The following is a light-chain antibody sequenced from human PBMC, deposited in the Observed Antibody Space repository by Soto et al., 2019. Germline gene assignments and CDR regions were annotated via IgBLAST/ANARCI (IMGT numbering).Light chain of an antibody. V-gene: IGLV1-40*01. J-gene: IGLJ7*01. CDR2: DNN. Sequence: QSVLTQPPSVSGAPGQRVTISCTGSSSNIGAGYDVNWYQQLPGTAPKLLIYDNNNRPSGVPDRFSGSKSGTSASLAITGLQAEDEADYYCATWDDSLNAAVFGGGTQLTVL. CDR1: SSNIGAGYD. CDR3: ATWDDSLNAAV.